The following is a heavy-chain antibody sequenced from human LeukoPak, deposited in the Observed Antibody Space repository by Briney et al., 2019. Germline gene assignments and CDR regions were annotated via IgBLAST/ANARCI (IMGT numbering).Heavy chain of an antibody. CDR3: ARASYDILTITPSLGWFDP. CDR2: IIPILGTA. J-gene: IGHJ5*02. V-gene: IGHV1-69*13. Sequence: SVKVSCKASGGTFSSYAISWVRQAPGQGLEWMGGIIPILGTANYAQKFQGRVTIAADESTSTAYMELSSLRSEDTAVYYCARASYDILTITPSLGWFDPWGQGTLVTVSS. D-gene: IGHD3-9*01. CDR1: GGTFSSYA.